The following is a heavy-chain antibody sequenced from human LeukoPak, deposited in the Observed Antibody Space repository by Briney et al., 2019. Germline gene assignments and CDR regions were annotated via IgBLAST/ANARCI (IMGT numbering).Heavy chain of an antibody. J-gene: IGHJ3*02. CDR1: GGTFSSYA. Sequence: SVKVSCKASGGTFSSYAISWVRQAPGQGLEWMGRIIPILGIANYAQKFQGRVTITADKSTSTAYMELSSLRSEDTAVYYCASYFRRGDAFDIWAKGQWSPSLQ. V-gene: IGHV1-69*04. D-gene: IGHD2/OR15-2a*01. CDR2: IIPILGIA. CDR3: ASYFRRGDAFDI.